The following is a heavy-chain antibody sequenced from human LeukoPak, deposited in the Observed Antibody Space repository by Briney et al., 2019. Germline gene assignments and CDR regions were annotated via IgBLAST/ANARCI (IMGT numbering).Heavy chain of an antibody. CDR1: GFTFSSYE. V-gene: IGHV3-48*03. CDR2: ISSSGSTI. Sequence: GGSLRLSCAASGFTFSSYEMNLVRQAPGKGLEWVSYISSSGSTIYYADSVKCRFTISRDNAKNSLYLQMNSLRAEDTAVYYCARDYDYVWGSYRDYWGQGTLVTVSS. D-gene: IGHD3-16*01. J-gene: IGHJ4*02. CDR3: ARDYDYVWGSYRDY.